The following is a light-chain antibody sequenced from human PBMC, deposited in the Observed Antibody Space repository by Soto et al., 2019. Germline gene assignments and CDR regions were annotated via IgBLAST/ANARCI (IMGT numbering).Light chain of an antibody. CDR2: DVS. CDR1: SSDVGGYNY. CDR3: SSYTSSSTRV. V-gene: IGLV2-14*01. J-gene: IGLJ3*02. Sequence: QLVLTQPASVSGSPGQSITISCTGTSSDVGGYNYVSWYQQHPDKAPKLMIYDVSNRPSGVSNRFSGSKSGNTASLTISGLQAEDEADYYCSSYTSSSTRVFGGGTKLTVL.